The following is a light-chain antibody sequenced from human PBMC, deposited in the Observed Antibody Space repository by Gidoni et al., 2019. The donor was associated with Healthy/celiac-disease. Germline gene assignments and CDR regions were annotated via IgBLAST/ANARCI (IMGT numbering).Light chain of an antibody. CDR3: QQYNNWPPLT. CDR1: QSVSSN. V-gene: IGKV3-15*01. CDR2: GAS. J-gene: IGKJ4*01. Sequence: EIVITQSPATLSVSPGERATLSCRASQSVSSNLAWYQQKPGQAPRLLIYGASTRATGITARLSGSGSGTEFTLTISSLQSEDFAVYYGQQYNNWPPLTFGGGTKVEIK.